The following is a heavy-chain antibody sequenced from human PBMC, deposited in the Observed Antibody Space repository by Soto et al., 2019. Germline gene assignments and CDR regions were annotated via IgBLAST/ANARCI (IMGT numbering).Heavy chain of an antibody. V-gene: IGHV1-18*04. J-gene: IGHJ6*02. CDR2: ISAYNGNT. CDR3: ARDPLRYFDWLPYYYYYGMDV. Sequence: QVQLVQSGAEVKKPGASVKVSCMASGYTFTSYGISWVRQAPGQGLEWMGWISAYNGNTNYAQKLQGRVTMTTDTSTSTAYMELRSLRSDDTAVYYCARDPLRYFDWLPYYYYYGMDVWGQGTTVTVSS. CDR1: GYTFTSYG. D-gene: IGHD3-9*01.